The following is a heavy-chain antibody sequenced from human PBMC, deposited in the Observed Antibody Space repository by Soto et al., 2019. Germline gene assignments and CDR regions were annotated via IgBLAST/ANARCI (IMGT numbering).Heavy chain of an antibody. V-gene: IGHV1-69*02. CDR1: GGTFSSYT. J-gene: IGHJ4*02. D-gene: IGHD5-18*01. CDR3: AGEVDTAMSYFDY. CDR2: IIPLLGLT. Sequence: QVQLVQSGAEVKKPGSSVKVSCKASGGTFSSYTISWVRQAPGQGLEWMGRIIPLLGLTHYAQKFQGRVTITADKSSRTAYMDLSSLTSEDTAVYYCAGEVDTAMSYFDYWGQGTLVTVSS.